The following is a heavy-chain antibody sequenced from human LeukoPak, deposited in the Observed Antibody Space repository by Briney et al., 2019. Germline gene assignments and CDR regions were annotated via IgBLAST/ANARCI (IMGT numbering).Heavy chain of an antibody. CDR1: GVSISSYD. CDR2: ICTSGST. J-gene: IGHJ6*02. Sequence: SETLSLTCAVSGVSISSYDWSWIRQAAGKGLEWIGGICTSGSTNYNASLESRVTMSVDKSKKQISLKVSSVTAADMAVYYCARDSTAWFGESGATDYYYGMDVWGQGTTVTVSS. V-gene: IGHV4-4*07. CDR3: ARDSTAWFGESGATDYYYGMDV. D-gene: IGHD3-10*01.